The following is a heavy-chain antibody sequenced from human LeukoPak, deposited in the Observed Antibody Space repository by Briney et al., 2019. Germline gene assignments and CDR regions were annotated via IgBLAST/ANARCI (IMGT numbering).Heavy chain of an antibody. J-gene: IGHJ4*02. D-gene: IGHD3-22*01. Sequence: GGSLRLSCEASGFTFSCYCMNWVRQAPGKGLEWVSSISSSSIYIYYTNSVKGRFTISRDNAGNSLYLQMNSLRAEDTAVYYCARETNTSDSRGYIRADVRRDDYWGQGTLVTVSS. CDR3: ARETNTSDSRGYIRADVRRDDY. CDR2: ISSSSIYI. V-gene: IGHV3-21*01. CDR1: GFTFSCYC.